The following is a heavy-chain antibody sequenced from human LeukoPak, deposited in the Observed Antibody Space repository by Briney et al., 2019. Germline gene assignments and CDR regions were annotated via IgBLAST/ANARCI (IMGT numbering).Heavy chain of an antibody. J-gene: IGHJ3*01. V-gene: IGHV4-38-2*02. D-gene: IGHD3-22*01. Sequence: SETLSLTCTVSGYSISSGYYWGWIRHPPGKGLEWIGSIYHRGSTYYNPSLKSRVTISVDTSKNQFSLKLSSVTAADTAVYYCARDYDVVFEPWGQGTMVTVSS. CDR1: GYSISSGYY. CDR2: IYHRGST. CDR3: ARDYDVVFEP.